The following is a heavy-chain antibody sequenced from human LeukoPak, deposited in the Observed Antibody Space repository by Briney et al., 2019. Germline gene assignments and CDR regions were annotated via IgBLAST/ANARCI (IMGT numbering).Heavy chain of an antibody. J-gene: IGHJ3*01. CDR1: GFTFSNAW. CDR2: MRQDGSEK. Sequence: GGSLRLSCAASGFTFSNAWMSWVRQAPGKGLEWVANMRQDGSEKFYVDSVKGRFTISRDDAKNSLYLQMDSLRAEDTALYYCAREGDAFDFWGQGTMVTVSS. CDR3: AREGDAFDF. V-gene: IGHV3-7*01.